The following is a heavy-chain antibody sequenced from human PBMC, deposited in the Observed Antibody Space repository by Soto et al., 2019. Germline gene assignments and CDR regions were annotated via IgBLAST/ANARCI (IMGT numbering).Heavy chain of an antibody. CDR2: INHSGST. CDR3: ARVDYYDSSGYYLIDY. D-gene: IGHD3-22*01. V-gene: IGHV4-34*01. CDR1: GWSFSGYY. Sequence: PSETLSLTCAVYGWSFSGYYWSWIRQPPGKGLEWIGEINHSGSTNYNPSLKSRVTISVDTSKNQFSLKLSSVTAADTAVYYCARVDYYDSSGYYLIDYWGQGTLVTVSS. J-gene: IGHJ4*02.